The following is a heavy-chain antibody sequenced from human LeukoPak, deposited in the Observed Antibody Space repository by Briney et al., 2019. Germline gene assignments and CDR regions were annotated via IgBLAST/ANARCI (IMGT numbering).Heavy chain of an antibody. J-gene: IGHJ4*02. CDR2: IYYSGST. CDR1: GGSISSYY. CDR3: ASGVPVFPFDY. V-gene: IGHV4-59*01. D-gene: IGHD3-3*01. Sequence: PSETLSLTCTVSGGSISSYYWSWMRQPPGKGLEWIGYIYYSGSTNYNPSLKSRVTISVDTSKNQFSLKLSSVTAADSAVYYCASGVPVFPFDYWGQGTLVTVSS.